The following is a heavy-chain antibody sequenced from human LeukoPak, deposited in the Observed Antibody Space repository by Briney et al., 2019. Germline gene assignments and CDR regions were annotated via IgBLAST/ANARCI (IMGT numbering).Heavy chain of an antibody. D-gene: IGHD6-19*01. Sequence: SETLSLTCAVYGGSFSDYYWSWIRQPPGKGLEWIGVISHSGSNNYNPSLKSRVTISVDTSKNQFSLKLSSVTAADTAVYYCARESVAGTYYYYMDVWGKGTTVTVSS. CDR2: ISHSGSN. J-gene: IGHJ6*03. CDR1: GGSFSDYY. V-gene: IGHV4-34*01. CDR3: ARESVAGTYYYYMDV.